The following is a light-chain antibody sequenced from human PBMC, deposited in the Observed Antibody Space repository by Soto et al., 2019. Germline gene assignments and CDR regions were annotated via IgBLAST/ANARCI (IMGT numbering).Light chain of an antibody. CDR2: DKN. Sequence: QSALTQPASVSASPGQSITISCTGTSSDVGAYNYVSWYQQHPGKAPKVLIYDKNERPSGISDRFSASKSGTSATLGITGLQTGDEADYYCGAWDHSLNVGVFGGGTKLTVL. V-gene: IGLV2-14*01. J-gene: IGLJ3*02. CDR3: GAWDHSLNVGV. CDR1: SSDVGAYNY.